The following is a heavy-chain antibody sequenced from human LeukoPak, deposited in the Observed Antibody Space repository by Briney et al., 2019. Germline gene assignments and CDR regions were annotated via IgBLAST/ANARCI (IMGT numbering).Heavy chain of an antibody. D-gene: IGHD4-17*01. CDR3: ATARSCGASYYFDY. J-gene: IGHJ4*02. CDR2: IFTSGST. V-gene: IGHV4-4*07. Sequence: PSETLSLTCSVSGGSISSNCWNWIRQPAGKELQWIGRIFTSGSTNYNPSLESRVSMSVDTSESQFSLKLISVTDADTAVYYCATARSCGASYYFDYWGQGTLVTVS. CDR1: GGSISSNC.